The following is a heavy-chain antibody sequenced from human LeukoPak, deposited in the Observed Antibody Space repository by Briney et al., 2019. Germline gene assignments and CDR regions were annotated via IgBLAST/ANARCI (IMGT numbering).Heavy chain of an antibody. CDR2: ISGSGGST. CDR1: GFTFSSYA. V-gene: IGHV3-23*01. J-gene: IGHJ6*03. CDR3: AKAGHYDFWSGYSGYYYYMDV. D-gene: IGHD3-3*01. Sequence: GGSLRLSCAASGFTFSSYAMSWVRQAPGKGLEWVSAISGSGGSTYYADSVKGRFTISRDNSKNTLYLQMNSLRAEDTAVYYCAKAGHYDFWSGYSGYYYYMDVWGKGTTVTVSS.